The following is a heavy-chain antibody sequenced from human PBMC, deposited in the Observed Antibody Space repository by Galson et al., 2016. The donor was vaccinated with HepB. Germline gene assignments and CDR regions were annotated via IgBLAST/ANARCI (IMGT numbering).Heavy chain of an antibody. CDR1: GFAFSTFG. CDR3: AKGLAYCSGTSCLSYSDSPGGGMDV. V-gene: IGHV3-33*06. J-gene: IGHJ6*02. D-gene: IGHD2-2*01. Sequence: CLRLSCAASGFAFSTFGMHWVRQAPGKGLEWLAVIWYDGNNKYYLNSVKGRFTISRDNSKNMLYLQLNSLRVEDTAVYYCAKGLAYCSGTSCLSYSDSPGGGMDVWGQGTTVTVSS. CDR2: IWYDGNNK.